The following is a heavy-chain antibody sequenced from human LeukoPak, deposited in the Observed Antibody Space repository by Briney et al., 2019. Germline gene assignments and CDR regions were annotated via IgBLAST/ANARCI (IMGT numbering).Heavy chain of an antibody. V-gene: IGHV1-46*03. D-gene: IGHD2-2*02. CDR3: ARGDIVVVPAAIQSDY. CDR2: INPSGGST. Sequence: ASVKVSCNASGYTFTSYYMHWVRKPPGQGLERMGIINPSGGSTSYAQKFQGRVTMTRDTSTSTVYMELSSLRSEDTAVYYCARGDIVVVPAAIQSDYWGQGTLVTVSS. J-gene: IGHJ4*02. CDR1: GYTFTSYY.